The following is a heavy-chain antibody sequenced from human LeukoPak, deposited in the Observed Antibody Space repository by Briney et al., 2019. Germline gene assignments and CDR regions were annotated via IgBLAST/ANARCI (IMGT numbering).Heavy chain of an antibody. CDR1: GFTFSSYS. D-gene: IGHD3-22*01. CDR3: ARDGYYDSSGYYPYYFDY. J-gene: IGHJ4*02. CDR2: ISSSSSYI. Sequence: GGSLRLSCAASGFTFSSYSMNWVRQAPGKGLEWVSSISSSSSYIYYADSVKGRFTISRDNAKNSLYLQMNGLRAEDTAVYYCARDGYYDSSGYYPYYFDYWGQGTLVTVSS. V-gene: IGHV3-21*01.